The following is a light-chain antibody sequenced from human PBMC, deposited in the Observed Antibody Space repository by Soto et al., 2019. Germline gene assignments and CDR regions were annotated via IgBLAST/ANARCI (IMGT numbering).Light chain of an antibody. CDR2: DVS. CDR3: SSYASSTTFV. CDR1: SSDVGGYSY. Sequence: QSALAQPASVSGSPGQSITISCTGTSSDVGGYSYVSWYQQHPGKAPKLMIYDVSNRPSGVSNRFSASKSGNTASLTISGLQAEDEAEYYCSSYASSTTFVFGTGTKVT. J-gene: IGLJ1*01. V-gene: IGLV2-14*03.